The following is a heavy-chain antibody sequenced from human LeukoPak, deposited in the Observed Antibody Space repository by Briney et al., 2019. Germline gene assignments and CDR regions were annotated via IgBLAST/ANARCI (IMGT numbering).Heavy chain of an antibody. CDR1: GGSVSSSNYY. J-gene: IGHJ4*02. CDR2: IYYSGST. D-gene: IGHD5-24*01. CDR3: TREEMATLYYFDS. Sequence: SETLSLTCTVSGGSVSSSNYYWSWIRQPPGKGLEWIGQIYYSGSTKYNPSVESRLTISVDTSNNQFSLELSSVTAADTAVYYCTREEMATLYYFDSWGRGTLVTVSS. V-gene: IGHV4-61*01.